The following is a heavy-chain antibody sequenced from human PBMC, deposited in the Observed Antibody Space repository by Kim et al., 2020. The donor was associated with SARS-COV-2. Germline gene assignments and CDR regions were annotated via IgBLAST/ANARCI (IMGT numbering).Heavy chain of an antibody. CDR3: ARTPTDYYGSGSYYGMDV. Sequence: GGSLRLSCAASGFTFSSYGMHWVRQAPGKGLEWVAVISYDGSNKYYADSVKGRFTISRDNSKNTLYLQMNSLRAEDTAVYYCARTPTDYYGSGSYYGMDVWGQGTTVTVSS. CDR2: ISYDGSNK. D-gene: IGHD3-10*01. V-gene: IGHV3-33*05. J-gene: IGHJ6*02. CDR1: GFTFSSYG.